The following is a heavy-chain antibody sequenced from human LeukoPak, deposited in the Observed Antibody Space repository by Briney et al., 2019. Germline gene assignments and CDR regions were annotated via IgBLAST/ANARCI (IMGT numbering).Heavy chain of an antibody. J-gene: IGHJ4*02. D-gene: IGHD4-17*01. CDR3: ARVNYGDYLPSFDY. CDR1: GFTFSSYS. V-gene: IGHV3-48*01. Sequence: GGSLRLSCAASGFTFSSYSMNWVRQAPGKGLEWVSYISISSGIIYYADSVKGRFTISRDNAKNSLYLQMNSLRAEDAAMYYCARVNYGDYLPSFDYWGQGTLVTVSS. CDR2: ISISSGII.